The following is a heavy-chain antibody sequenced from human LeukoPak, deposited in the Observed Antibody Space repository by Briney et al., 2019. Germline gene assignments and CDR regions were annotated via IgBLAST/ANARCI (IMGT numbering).Heavy chain of an antibody. J-gene: IGHJ3*02. CDR3: ARGGYCSSTSCPRAFDI. D-gene: IGHD2-2*01. CDR1: GYTLTELS. V-gene: IGHV1-24*01. Sequence: GASVKVSCKVSGYTLTELSMHWVRQAPGKGLEWMGGFDPEDGETIYAQKFQGRVTITADESTSTAYMELSSLRSEDTAVYYCARGGYCSSTSCPRAFDIWGQGTMVTVSS. CDR2: FDPEDGET.